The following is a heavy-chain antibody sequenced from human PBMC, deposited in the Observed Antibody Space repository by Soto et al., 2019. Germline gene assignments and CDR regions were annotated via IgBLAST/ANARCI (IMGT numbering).Heavy chain of an antibody. CDR2: ITDSGAAS. Sequence: GGSLRLSCVASGFTFRNYAMSWVRQAPGKGLEWVSAITDSGAASHYADSVKGRFTVSRDNSKNTLYLQMNSLRADDTAVYYCARDLSVVFDYWGQGTLVTVSS. CDR3: ARDLSVVFDY. D-gene: IGHD2-15*01. CDR1: GFTFRNYA. V-gene: IGHV3-23*01. J-gene: IGHJ4*02.